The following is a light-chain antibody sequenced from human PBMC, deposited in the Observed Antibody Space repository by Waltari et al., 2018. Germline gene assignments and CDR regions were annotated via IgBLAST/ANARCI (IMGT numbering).Light chain of an antibody. V-gene: IGLV2-14*01. J-gene: IGLJ1*01. CDR2: EVS. Sequence: QSALTQPASVSGSPGQSITISCTGTSSDVGGYNYVSWYQQHPGKAPKIMIYEVSNRPSGVSNRFSVSKSGNTASLTISGLQAEDEADYYCSSYTSSSTYVFGTGTKVTVL. CDR1: SSDVGGYNY. CDR3: SSYTSSSTYV.